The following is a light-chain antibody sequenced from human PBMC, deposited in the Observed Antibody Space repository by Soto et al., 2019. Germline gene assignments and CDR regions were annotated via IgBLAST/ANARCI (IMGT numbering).Light chain of an antibody. J-gene: IGKJ1*01. CDR3: QQRSNWPRT. CDR2: DAS. CDR1: QSVSSY. Sequence: NVLTQSPATLSLSPGERATLSCRASQSVSSYLAWYQQKPGQAPRLLIYDASNRATGIPARFSGSGSGTDFALTISSLEPEDFAVYYCQQRSNWPRTFGQGTKV. V-gene: IGKV3-11*01.